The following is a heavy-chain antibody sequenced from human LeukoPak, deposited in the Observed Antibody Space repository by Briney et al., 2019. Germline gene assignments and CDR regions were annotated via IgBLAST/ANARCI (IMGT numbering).Heavy chain of an antibody. J-gene: IGHJ6*02. CDR3: AKGARMVRGVIPIYYYGMDV. D-gene: IGHD3-10*01. Sequence: PGRSLRLSCAASGFTFADYAMHWVRQSPGKGLKGFSGISWNIGSIGYADSVKGRFTISRDNAKNSLYLQMNSLRAEDTALYYCAKGARMVRGVIPIYYYGMDVWGQGTTVTVSS. CDR1: GFTFADYA. CDR2: ISWNIGSI. V-gene: IGHV3-9*01.